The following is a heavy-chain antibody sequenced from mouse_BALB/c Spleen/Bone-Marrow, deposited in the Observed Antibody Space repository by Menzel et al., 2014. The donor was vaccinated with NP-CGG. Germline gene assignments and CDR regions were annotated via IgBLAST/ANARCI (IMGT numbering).Heavy chain of an antibody. V-gene: IGHV14-3*02. J-gene: IGHJ2*01. CDR1: GFNIKDTY. CDR3: ANYYYGYYFDY. Sequence: VQLQHSGAELVKPGASVKLSCTASGFNIKDTYMHWVKQRPEQGLEWIGRIDPANGNTKYDPKFQDKATITADTSSNTAYLQLSSLTSVDTAVYYCANYYYGYYFDYWGQGTTLTVSS. CDR2: IDPANGNT. D-gene: IGHD1-1*01.